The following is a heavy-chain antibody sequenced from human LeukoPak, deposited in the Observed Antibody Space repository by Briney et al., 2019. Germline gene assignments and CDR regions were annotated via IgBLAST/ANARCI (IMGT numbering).Heavy chain of an antibody. Sequence: ASVKVSCKASVYTFTSYYMHWVRQAPGQGLEWMGIINPSGGSTSYAQKCQGRVTMTSDTSTSTVYMELSSLRSEDTAVYYCARDPVVTSSRGTSGINWFDPWGQGTLVTVSS. CDR3: ARDPVVTSSRGTSGINWFDP. CDR2: INPSGGST. J-gene: IGHJ5*02. V-gene: IGHV1-46*01. D-gene: IGHD6-13*01. CDR1: VYTFTSYY.